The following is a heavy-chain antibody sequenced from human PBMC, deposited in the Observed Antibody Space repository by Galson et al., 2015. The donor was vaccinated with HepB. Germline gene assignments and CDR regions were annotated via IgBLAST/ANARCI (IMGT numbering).Heavy chain of an antibody. CDR2: IDWNDDK. Sequence: PALVKPTQTLTLTCTFSGFSLSTSGMCVNWIRQPPGKALEWLARIDWNDDKYYSTSLKTRLTISKDTSKNQVVLTMTNMDPVDTATYYCARRNWESSDYGMDVWGQGTTVTVSS. CDR3: ARRNWESSDYGMDV. J-gene: IGHJ6*02. V-gene: IGHV2-70*11. D-gene: IGHD7-27*01. CDR1: GFSLSTSGMC.